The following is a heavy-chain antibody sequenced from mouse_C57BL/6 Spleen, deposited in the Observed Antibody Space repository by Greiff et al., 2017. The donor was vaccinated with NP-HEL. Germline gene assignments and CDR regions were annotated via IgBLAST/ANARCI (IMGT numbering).Heavy chain of an antibody. CDR2: INPYNGGT. D-gene: IGHD1-1*01. CDR3: ARGPNYYGNSPHYYAMDY. V-gene: IGHV1-19*01. Sequence: EVQLQQSGPVLVKPGASVKMSCKASGYTFTDYYMNWVKQSHGKSLEWIGVINPYNGGTSYNQKFKGKATLTVDKSSSTAYMELNSLTSEDSAVYYCARGPNYYGNSPHYYAMDYWGQGTSVTVSS. CDR1: GYTFTDYY. J-gene: IGHJ4*01.